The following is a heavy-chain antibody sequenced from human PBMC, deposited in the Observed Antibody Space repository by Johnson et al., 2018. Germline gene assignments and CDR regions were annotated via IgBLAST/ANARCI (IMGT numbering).Heavy chain of an antibody. Sequence: VQLVQSGGGLVQPGGSLRLSCAASGFTFNSYWMSWVRQAPGKGLEWVATIKEDGSEQFYVDSVKGRFTISRDSAKNSLYLQMNSLTADDTAVLYRVRRQFTSSRDRTQNFRYLPRNRLTDDVTALVYWVGGQGYSSGWYTYWGQGTLVIVSS. CDR2: IKEDGSEQ. J-gene: IGHJ4*02. CDR3: VRRQFTSSRDRTQNFRYLPRNRLTDDVTALVYWVGGQGYSSGWYTY. V-gene: IGHV3-7*01. CDR1: GFTFNSYW. D-gene: IGHD6-19*01.